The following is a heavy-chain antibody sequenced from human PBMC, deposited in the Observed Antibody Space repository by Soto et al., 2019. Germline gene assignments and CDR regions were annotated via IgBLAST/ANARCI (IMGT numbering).Heavy chain of an antibody. V-gene: IGHV1-69*02. Sequence: QVQLVQSGAEVKKPGSSVKVSCKASEGTFSSYAISWVGQAPGQGLEWMGRILPTLGMANNAQKFQGRGTITANKSTSTAYMELSSLRSEDTAVYYCASIEPDTTYFPYWGQGTLVTVS. CDR2: ILPTLGMA. CDR1: EGTFSSYA. CDR3: ASIEPDTTYFPY. J-gene: IGHJ4*02. D-gene: IGHD1-1*01.